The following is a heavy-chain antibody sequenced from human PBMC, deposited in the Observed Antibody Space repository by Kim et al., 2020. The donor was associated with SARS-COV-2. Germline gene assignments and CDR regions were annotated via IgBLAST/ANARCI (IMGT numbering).Heavy chain of an antibody. CDR1: GFTFSSYE. CDR3: ARGPNYSPFDY. V-gene: IGHV3-48*03. D-gene: IGHD4-4*01. CDR2: IIGSGTTI. J-gene: IGHJ4*02. Sequence: GGSLRLSCAASGFTFSSYEMNWVRQAPGKGLEWVSYIIGSGTTIYHADSVRGRFTISRDNDKNSLYLQMNSLRAEDTAVYYCARGPNYSPFDYWGQGTLV.